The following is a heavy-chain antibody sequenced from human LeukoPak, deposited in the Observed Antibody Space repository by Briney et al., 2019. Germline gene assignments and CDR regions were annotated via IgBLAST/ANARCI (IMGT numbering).Heavy chain of an antibody. CDR3: ARDPTPRYCSGGSCYTHYGMDV. Sequence: GGSLRLSCAASGFTFSSYTMNWVRQAPGKGLEWVSSISSSSSYIYYADSVKGRLTISRDNAKNPLYLQMNSLRAEDTAVYYCARDPTPRYCSGGSCYTHYGMDVWGQGTTVTVSS. CDR2: ISSSSSYI. V-gene: IGHV3-21*01. J-gene: IGHJ6*02. CDR1: GFTFSSYT. D-gene: IGHD2-15*01.